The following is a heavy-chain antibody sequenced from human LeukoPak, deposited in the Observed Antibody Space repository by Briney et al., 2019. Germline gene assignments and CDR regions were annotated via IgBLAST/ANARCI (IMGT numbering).Heavy chain of an antibody. J-gene: IGHJ5*02. D-gene: IGHD3-10*01. CDR2: ISGSVVST. V-gene: IGHV3-23*01. Sequence: PGGSLRLSCAASGFTFSSYAMSWVRQAPGKGLEWVSTISGSVVSTYYADSVKGRFTISRDNSKNTLYLQMNSLRAEDTAVYYCARDIRNYYDSGAYGWFDPWGQGTLVPVSS. CDR3: ARDIRNYYDSGAYGWFDP. CDR1: GFTFSSYA.